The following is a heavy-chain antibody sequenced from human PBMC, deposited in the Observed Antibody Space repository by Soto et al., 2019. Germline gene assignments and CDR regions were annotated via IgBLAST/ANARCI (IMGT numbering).Heavy chain of an antibody. CDR1: GGTFSSYA. CDR3: ARATRGAMAPRIYYGMDV. J-gene: IGHJ6*02. V-gene: IGHV1-69*13. CDR2: ISAYNGNT. Sequence: SVKVSCKASGGTFSSYAISWVRQAPGQGLEWMGWISAYNGNTNYAQKLQGRVTITADESTSTAYMELSSLRSEDTAVYYCARATRGAMAPRIYYGMDVWGQGTTVTVSS. D-gene: IGHD3-10*01.